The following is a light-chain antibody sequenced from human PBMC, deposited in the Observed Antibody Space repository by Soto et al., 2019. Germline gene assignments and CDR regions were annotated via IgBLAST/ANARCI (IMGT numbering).Light chain of an antibody. CDR1: QSVSANY. CDR3: HQHGSSPFT. CDR2: GAS. V-gene: IGKV3-20*01. Sequence: EVVLTQSPATLSLSPGERATLSCRADQSVSANYLAWYQQKPGQAPRLLIYGASSRATGIPDRFSGSGSGTVFTLTISRLEPEDFAVFYCHQHGSSPFTFGPGTKVHIK. J-gene: IGKJ3*01.